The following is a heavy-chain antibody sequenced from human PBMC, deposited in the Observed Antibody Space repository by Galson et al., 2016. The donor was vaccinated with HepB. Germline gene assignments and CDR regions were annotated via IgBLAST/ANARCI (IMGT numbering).Heavy chain of an antibody. CDR1: GFNVSRYY. V-gene: IGHV3-53*01. CDR3: ARDYPGSSGNVGTFDI. CDR2: IYNGGGT. J-gene: IGHJ3*02. D-gene: IGHD6-19*01. Sequence: LRLACSASGFNVSRYYMSWVRQAPGKGLEWVSVIYNGGGTFYADSVKCRFTISRDNSRNTLYVQMNNLRAEDTAVYYCARDYPGSSGNVGTFDIWGQGTMVAVSS.